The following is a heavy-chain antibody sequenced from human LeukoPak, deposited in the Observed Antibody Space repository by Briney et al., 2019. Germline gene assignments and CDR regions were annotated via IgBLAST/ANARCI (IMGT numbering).Heavy chain of an antibody. D-gene: IGHD3-9*01. J-gene: IGHJ5*02. CDR2: IIPIFGTA. CDR1: GGTFSRYA. Sequence: SVKVSCKASGGTFSRYAISWVRQAPGQGLEWMGGIIPIFGTANYAQKFQGRVTITRDTSANTAYMELSSLRSEDTAVYYCARSYYDILTGYPKNNWFDPWGQGTLVTVSS. V-gene: IGHV1-69*05. CDR3: ARSYYDILTGYPKNNWFDP.